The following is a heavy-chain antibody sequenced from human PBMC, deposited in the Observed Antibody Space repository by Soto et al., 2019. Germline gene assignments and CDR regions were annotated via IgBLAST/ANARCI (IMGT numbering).Heavy chain of an antibody. V-gene: IGHV1-69*06. CDR2: VIPMYDSV. J-gene: IGHJ4*01. D-gene: IGHD3-16*01. CDR1: GGTFNTYT. Sequence: QVQLVQSGAEVKKPGSSVKVSCEASGGTFNTYTINWVRQAPGRGREWMGQVIPMYDSVNYAESFQGRVTITADNSTNLASGALSSLIGEETPRSFCARWRSFSVSNCFDYW. CDR3: ARWRSFSVSNCFDY.